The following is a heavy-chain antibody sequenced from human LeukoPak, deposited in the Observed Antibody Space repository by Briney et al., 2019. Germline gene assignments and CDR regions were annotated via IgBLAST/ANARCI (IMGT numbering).Heavy chain of an antibody. CDR1: GGSISSGGYY. V-gene: IGHV4-31*03. Sequence: SETLSLTCTVSGGSISSGGYYWSWIRQHPGKGLEWIGYIYYSGSTYYNPSLKSRVTISVDTSKNQFSLKLSSVTAADTAVYYCARDPYYYGSGMIWGQGTMVTVSS. D-gene: IGHD3-10*01. CDR3: ARDPYYYGSGMI. J-gene: IGHJ3*02. CDR2: IYYSGST.